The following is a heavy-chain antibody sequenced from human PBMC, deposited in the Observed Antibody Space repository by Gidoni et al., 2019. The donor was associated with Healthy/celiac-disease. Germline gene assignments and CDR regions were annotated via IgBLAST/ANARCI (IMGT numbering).Heavy chain of an antibody. J-gene: IGHJ4*02. V-gene: IGHV2-5*01. D-gene: IGHD5-12*01. Sequence: QITLKESGPTLVKPTQTLTLTCTFSGFSLSTSGVGVGWIRQPPGKALEWLALIYWNDDKRYSPSLKSRLTITKDTSKNQVVLTMTNMDPVDTATYYCAHRLRRDGYNYNRGPDYFDYWGQGTLVTVSS. CDR2: IYWNDDK. CDR1: GFSLSTSGVG. CDR3: AHRLRRDGYNYNRGPDYFDY.